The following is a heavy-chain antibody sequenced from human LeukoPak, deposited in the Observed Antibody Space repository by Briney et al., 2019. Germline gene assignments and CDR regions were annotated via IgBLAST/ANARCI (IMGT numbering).Heavy chain of an antibody. D-gene: IGHD6-6*01. CDR1: GYTFTDYY. Sequence: ASVKISCKVSGYTFTDYYMHWVQQAPGKGLEWMGLVDPEDGETIYAEKFQGRVTITADTSTDTAYMELSSLRSEDTAVYYCARGEYSRQSRRRGYYYYYMDVWGKGTTVTVSS. J-gene: IGHJ6*03. V-gene: IGHV1-69-2*01. CDR2: VDPEDGET. CDR3: ARGEYSRQSRRRGYYYYYMDV.